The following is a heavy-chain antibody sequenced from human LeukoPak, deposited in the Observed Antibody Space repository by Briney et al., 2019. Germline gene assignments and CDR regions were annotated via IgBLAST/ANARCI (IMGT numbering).Heavy chain of an antibody. D-gene: IGHD2-8*01. Sequence: SETLSLTCTVSGASINTHYWGWVRQPPGKGLEWIGHSFYSGSTNYNPSLKSRVTISVDRSKNQFSLKVRSMTAADTALYFCVIDSARWSWAYWGQGTLVTVSS. V-gene: IGHV4-59*11. J-gene: IGHJ4*02. CDR3: VIDSARWSWAY. CDR1: GASINTHY. CDR2: SFYSGST.